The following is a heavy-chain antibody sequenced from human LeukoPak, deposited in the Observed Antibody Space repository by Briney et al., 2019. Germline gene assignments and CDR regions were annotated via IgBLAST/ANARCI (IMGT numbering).Heavy chain of an antibody. D-gene: IGHD3-22*01. V-gene: IGHV4-59*01. CDR1: GFTFSSYA. J-gene: IGHJ4*02. CDR2: IYYSGST. CDR3: ARAKEYYDSSGYPFGFDY. Sequence: GSLRLSCTASGFTFSSYAISWIRQPPGKGLEWIGYIYYSGSTNYNPSLKSRVTISVDTSKNQFSLKLSSVTAADTAVYYCARAKEYYDSSGYPFGFDYWGQGTLVTVSS.